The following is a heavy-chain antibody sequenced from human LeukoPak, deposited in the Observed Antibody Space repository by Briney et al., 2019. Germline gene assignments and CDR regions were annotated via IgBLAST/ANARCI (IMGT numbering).Heavy chain of an antibody. CDR3: ASNRSPRSKLDAFDI. V-gene: IGHV4-61*02. J-gene: IGHJ3*02. D-gene: IGHD2/OR15-2a*01. CDR1: GGSISSGSYY. Sequence: NPSQTLSLTCTVSGGSISSGSYYWSWIRQPAGKGLEWIGRIYTSGSTNHNPSLKSRVTISVDTSKNQFSLKLSSVTAADTAVYYCASNRSPRSKLDAFDIWGQGTMVTVSS. CDR2: IYTSGST.